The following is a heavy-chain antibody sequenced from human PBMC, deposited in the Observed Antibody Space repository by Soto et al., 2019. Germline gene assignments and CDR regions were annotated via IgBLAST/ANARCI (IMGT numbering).Heavy chain of an antibody. CDR2: ISYDGSNK. CDR3: ASPNCSGGSCYRARWYFDL. V-gene: IGHV3-30-3*01. D-gene: IGHD2-15*01. J-gene: IGHJ2*01. CDR1: GFTFSSYA. Sequence: QAQLVESGGGVVQPGRSLRLSCAASGFTFSSYAMHWVRQAPGKGLEWVAVISYDGSNKYYADSVKGRFTISRDNSKNTLYLQMNSLRAEDTAVYYCASPNCSGGSCYRARWYFDLWGRGTLVTVSS.